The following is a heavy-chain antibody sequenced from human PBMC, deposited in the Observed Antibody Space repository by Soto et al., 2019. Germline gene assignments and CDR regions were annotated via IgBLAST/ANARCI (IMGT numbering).Heavy chain of an antibody. CDR3: ARVTLREIDY. CDR2: IYYSGST. CDR1: GGSFSGYD. J-gene: IGHJ4*02. D-gene: IGHD4-17*01. V-gene: IGHV4-34*09. Sequence: SETLSLTCAVYGGSFSGYDWSWIRQPPGKGLEWIGYIYYSGSTYYNPSLKSRVTISVDTSKNQFSLKLSSVTAADTAVYYCARVTLREIDYWGQGTLVTVSS.